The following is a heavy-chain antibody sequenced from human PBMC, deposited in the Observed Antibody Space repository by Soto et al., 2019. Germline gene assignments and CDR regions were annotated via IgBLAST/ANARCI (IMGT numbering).Heavy chain of an antibody. CDR3: ARGRYSSVWYFDY. CDR2: ISSSGGSII. D-gene: IGHD6-19*01. CDR1: GFTFNDYY. J-gene: IGHJ4*02. Sequence: PGGSLRLSCAASGFTFNDYYMSWIRQAPGKGLEWVSYISSSGGSIIFYADSVKGRFTISRDNAKNSLYLQMNSLRDEDTAVYYCARGRYSSVWYFDYWGQGTLVTVSS. V-gene: IGHV3-11*01.